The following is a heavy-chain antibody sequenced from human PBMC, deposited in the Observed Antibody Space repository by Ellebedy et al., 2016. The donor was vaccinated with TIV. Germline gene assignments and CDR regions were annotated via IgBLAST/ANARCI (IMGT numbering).Heavy chain of an antibody. V-gene: IGHV3-23*01. CDR2: IAGSGDTT. J-gene: IGHJ4*02. Sequence: GESLKISXAASGFSFSNYAMNWVRQAPGKGLEWVSGIAGSGDTTYYADSVKGRFTISRDNSKNTLYLQMNSLRADDTAVYYCAKDRTYYYDSSGYYYGGRADYYFDYWGQGTLVTVSS. CDR3: AKDRTYYYDSSGYYYGGRADYYFDY. D-gene: IGHD3-22*01. CDR1: GFSFSNYA.